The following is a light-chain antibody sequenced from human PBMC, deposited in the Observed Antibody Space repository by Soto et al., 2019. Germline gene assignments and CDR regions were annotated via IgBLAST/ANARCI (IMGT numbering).Light chain of an antibody. CDR2: DVS. J-gene: IGLJ1*01. CDR3: SSFRSSSTSYV. CDR1: SSDIGDSNY. Sequence: ALTQPASVSGSPGQSITISCTGTSSDIGDSNYVSWYQQHPGKAPKLVIYDVSNRPSGVSNRFSGSKSANTASLTISGLQAEDEADYYCSSFRSSSTSYVLGTGTKVTVL. V-gene: IGLV2-14*03.